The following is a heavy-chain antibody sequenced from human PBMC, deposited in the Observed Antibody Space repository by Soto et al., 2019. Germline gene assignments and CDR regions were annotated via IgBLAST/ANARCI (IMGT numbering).Heavy chain of an antibody. Sequence: ASVKVSCKASGYSFTSYGINWVRQAPGQGLEWMGWISVYNGNTNYAQKFQGRVTMTTDTSTTTAYMELRYLRSDDTVVYFCTRGVYDSSGYLAYWSQGTLVTVSS. J-gene: IGHJ4*02. D-gene: IGHD3-22*01. CDR2: ISVYNGNT. CDR3: TRGVYDSSGYLAY. V-gene: IGHV1-18*04. CDR1: GYSFTSYG.